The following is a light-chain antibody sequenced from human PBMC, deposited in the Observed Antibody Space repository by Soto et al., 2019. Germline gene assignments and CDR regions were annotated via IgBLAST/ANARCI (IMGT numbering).Light chain of an antibody. CDR1: QCIGST. CDR2: GAS. V-gene: IGKV3-15*01. Sequence: EIVMTQSPATLSVSTGERATLSCRASQCIGSTLAWYQQKPGQTPRLLIYGASTRATGVPARFSGSGSGTDFTLTISRLEPEDFAVYYCQQYGSSLSWTFGQGTKVDIK. CDR3: QQYGSSLSWT. J-gene: IGKJ1*01.